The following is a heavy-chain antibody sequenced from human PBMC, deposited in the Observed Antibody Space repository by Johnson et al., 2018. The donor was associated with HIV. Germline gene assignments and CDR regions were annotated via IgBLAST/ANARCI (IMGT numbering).Heavy chain of an antibody. Sequence: VQLVESGGDLVQPGRSLRLSCAASGFTFDDYAMHWVRQAPGKGLEWVSPISGSDHSTYYADSVRGRFTISRDNAKNSLYLQMNSPRAEDTAVYFCARVTKYYFDSSVDAFDIWGQGTVVTVSS. D-gene: IGHD3-22*01. CDR2: ISGSDHST. CDR3: ARVTKYYFDSSVDAFDI. J-gene: IGHJ3*02. CDR1: GFTFDDYA. V-gene: IGHV3-23*04.